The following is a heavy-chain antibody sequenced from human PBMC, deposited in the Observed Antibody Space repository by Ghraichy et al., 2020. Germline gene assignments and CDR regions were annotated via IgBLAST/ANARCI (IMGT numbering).Heavy chain of an antibody. CDR2: MYYSGST. J-gene: IGHJ5*02. V-gene: IGHV4-31*03. CDR1: GGSIYRTGYY. D-gene: IGHD3-10*01. CDR3: ARAGGNWFDP. Sequence: SETLSLTCTVSGGSIYRTGYYWTWIRQHPGKGLEWIGYMYYSGSTYYNPSLKSRVTISGDTSKNQFSLNLTSVTAADTAMYYCARAGGNWFDPWGQGSLVTVAS.